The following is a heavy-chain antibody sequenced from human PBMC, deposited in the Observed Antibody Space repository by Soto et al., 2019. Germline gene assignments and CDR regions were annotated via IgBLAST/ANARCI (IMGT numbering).Heavy chain of an antibody. Sequence: GGSLRLSCAASGFTFSSYSMNWVRQAPGKGLEWVSSISSSSSYIYYADSVKGRFTISRDNAKNSLYLQMNSLRAEDTAVYYCARVSGDYYYGMDVWGQGTTVTVSS. V-gene: IGHV3-21*01. CDR3: ARVSGDYYYGMDV. J-gene: IGHJ6*02. CDR2: ISSSSSYI. D-gene: IGHD4-17*01. CDR1: GFTFSSYS.